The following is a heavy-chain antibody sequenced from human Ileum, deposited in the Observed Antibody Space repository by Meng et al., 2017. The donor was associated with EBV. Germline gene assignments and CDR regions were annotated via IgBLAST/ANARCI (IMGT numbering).Heavy chain of an antibody. CDR2: IHFSTYT. CDR1: GGSLNDYY. Sequence: QVQLQESGPGLVKPSETLSLTCIVSGGSLNDYYWSWIRQTPGKGLEWIGYIHFSTYTNYNPSLKSRVAMSIDMSKNQFSLNLSSVTAADAAVYYCVRGLLTSGWMVNAFEIWGQGTMVTVSS. CDR3: VRGLLTSGWMVNAFEI. D-gene: IGHD6-19*01. V-gene: IGHV4-59*01. J-gene: IGHJ3*02.